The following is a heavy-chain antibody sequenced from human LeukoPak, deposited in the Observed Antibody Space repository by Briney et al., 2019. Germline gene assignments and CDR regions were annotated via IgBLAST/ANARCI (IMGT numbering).Heavy chain of an antibody. D-gene: IGHD6-25*01. CDR1: GFTFSSYA. J-gene: IGHJ4*02. CDR3: ARDAAFDY. CDR2: ISYDGSNK. Sequence: GGSLRLSCAASGFTFSSYAMHWVRQAPGKGLEWVAVISYDGSNKYYADSVKGRFTISRDNSKNTLYLQMNSLRAEDTAVYYCARDAAFDYWGQGTLVTVSS. V-gene: IGHV3-30-3*01.